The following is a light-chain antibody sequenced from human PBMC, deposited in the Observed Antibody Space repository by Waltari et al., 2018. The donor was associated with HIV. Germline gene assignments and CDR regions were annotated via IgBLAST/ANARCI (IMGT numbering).Light chain of an antibody. CDR3: QVWDTNTDQYVI. V-gene: IGLV3-21*01. CDR2: HDT. Sequence: SYVLTLPPSVSVAPGKTARITWRGENVGSKSVHWYQKQPGQAPVMVIYHDTDRPSGIPDRFSGSNSEDTATLTIRRVEAGDEADYFCQVWDTNTDQYVIFGGGTNLAV. J-gene: IGLJ2*01. CDR1: NVGSKS.